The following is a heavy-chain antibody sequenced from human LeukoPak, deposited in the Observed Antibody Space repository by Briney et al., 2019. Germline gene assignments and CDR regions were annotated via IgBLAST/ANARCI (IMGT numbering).Heavy chain of an antibody. Sequence: QPGRSLRLSCAASGFTFDDYAMHWVRQAPGKGLEWVSGISWNSGSIGYADSVKGRFTISRDNAKNSLYLQMNSLRAEDTAVYYCARPGVDSSGWFRNDYWGQGTLVTVSS. D-gene: IGHD6-19*01. V-gene: IGHV3-9*01. CDR3: ARPGVDSSGWFRNDY. J-gene: IGHJ4*02. CDR1: GFTFDDYA. CDR2: ISWNSGSI.